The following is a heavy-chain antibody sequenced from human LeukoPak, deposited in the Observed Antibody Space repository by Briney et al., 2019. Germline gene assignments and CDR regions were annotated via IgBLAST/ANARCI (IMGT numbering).Heavy chain of an antibody. V-gene: IGHV1-69*13. CDR3: TRDAGDFGGSGSYPDY. CDR1: GVTFSKLV. J-gene: IGHJ4*02. Sequence: ASVKVSCKASGVTFSKLVVSWVRQAPEQGLEWMGQIIPYFGTSNIAQRFRGRVTLTADEATNTAYMEVSRLTSDDTAVYYCTRDAGDFGGSGSYPDYWGQGTLVTVSS. CDR2: IIPYFGTS. D-gene: IGHD3-10*01.